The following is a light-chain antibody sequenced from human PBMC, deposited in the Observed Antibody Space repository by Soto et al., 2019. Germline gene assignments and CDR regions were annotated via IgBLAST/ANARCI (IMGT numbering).Light chain of an antibody. J-gene: IGLJ1*01. CDR3: CSYAGSTTLYV. CDR1: SSDVGSYSL. V-gene: IGLV2-23*02. CDR2: EVS. Sequence: QSALTQPASVSGSPGQSITISCTGTSSDVGSYSLVSWYQQHPGKAPKLMIYEVSKRPSGVSNRFSASKSGNTASLTISGLQAVDEADYYCCSYAGSTTLYVFGSGTKVTVL.